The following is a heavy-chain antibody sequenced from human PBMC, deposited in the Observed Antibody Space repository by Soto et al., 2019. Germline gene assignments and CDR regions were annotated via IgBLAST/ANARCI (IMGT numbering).Heavy chain of an antibody. Sequence: QVQLVQSGAEVKKPGASVKVSCKASGYNFIDYGITWVRQAPGQGLEWVGWISAFNGNTNYGQKLQGRVTMTTDTSTSTAYMELRSLRSDDTAVYYCTRDRRRVPTASWGQGTLVTVSS. V-gene: IGHV1-18*01. CDR1: GYNFIDYG. J-gene: IGHJ5*02. D-gene: IGHD2-21*02. CDR2: ISAFNGNT. CDR3: TRDRRRVPTAS.